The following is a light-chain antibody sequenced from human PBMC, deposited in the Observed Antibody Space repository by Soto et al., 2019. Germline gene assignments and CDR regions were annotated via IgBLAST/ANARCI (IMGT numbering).Light chain of an antibody. J-gene: IGKJ5*01. V-gene: IGKV3-20*01. CDR1: QSVSNNY. CDR3: QHYGDSLSIT. Sequence: EIVLTQSPGTLSLSPGERATLSCRASQSVSNNYLAWYQQKPGQAPRLLIYDTSTRASGVPDRFSGRGSGTDFSLTISRLEPGDFAVYYCQHYGDSLSITFGQGTRLEIK. CDR2: DTS.